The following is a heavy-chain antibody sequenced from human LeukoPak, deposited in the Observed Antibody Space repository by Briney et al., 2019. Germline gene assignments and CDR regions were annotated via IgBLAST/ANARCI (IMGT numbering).Heavy chain of an antibody. V-gene: IGHV4-4*02. Sequence: SETLSLTCAVSGGSISSSNWWSWVRPPPGKGLEWIGEIYHSGSTNYNPSLKSRVTISVDTSKNQFSLKLSSVTAADTAVYYCAAGATYYYYYMDVWGKGTTVTVSS. CDR2: IYHSGST. CDR1: GGSISSSNW. CDR3: AAGATYYYYYMDV. D-gene: IGHD3-10*01. J-gene: IGHJ6*03.